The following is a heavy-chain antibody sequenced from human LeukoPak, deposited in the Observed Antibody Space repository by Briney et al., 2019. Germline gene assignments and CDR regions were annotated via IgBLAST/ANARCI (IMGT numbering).Heavy chain of an antibody. V-gene: IGHV1-69*13. J-gene: IGHJ6*02. Sequence: GASVKVSCKASGGTFSSYAISWVRQAPGQGLEWMGGIIPIFGTANYAQKFQGRVTITADESTSTAYMELSSLRSEDTAVYYCARVLPNLSRGMDVWGQGTTVTVPS. CDR1: GGTFSSYA. CDR3: ARVLPNLSRGMDV. D-gene: IGHD3-10*01. CDR2: IIPIFGTA.